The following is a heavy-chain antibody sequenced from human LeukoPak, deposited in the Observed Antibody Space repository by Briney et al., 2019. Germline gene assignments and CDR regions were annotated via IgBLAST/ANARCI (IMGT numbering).Heavy chain of an antibody. CDR3: TRAADILTGYFFAFDI. V-gene: IGHV4-39*07. Sequence: SETLSLTCTVSGGSIRSSSYYWGWIRQPPGKGLEWIGSIYYSGNTDYNPSLKSRVTISLDTSKNQFSLKLSSVTAADTAVYYCTRAADILTGYFFAFDIWGQGTMVTVSS. CDR1: GGSIRSSSYY. CDR2: IYYSGNT. D-gene: IGHD3-9*01. J-gene: IGHJ3*02.